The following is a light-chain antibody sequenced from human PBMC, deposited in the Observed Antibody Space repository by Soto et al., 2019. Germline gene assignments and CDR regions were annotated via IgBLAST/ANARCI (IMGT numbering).Light chain of an antibody. CDR1: QSISSW. Sequence: DIQMTQSPSTLSASVGDRVTITCRASQSISSWLAWYQQKPGTAPKLLIYKASTLQSGVPSRFSGSGSGTEFTLTISSLQADDSATYYCQQYNDKWTFGQGTKVDIK. V-gene: IGKV1-5*03. CDR2: KAS. J-gene: IGKJ1*01. CDR3: QQYNDKWT.